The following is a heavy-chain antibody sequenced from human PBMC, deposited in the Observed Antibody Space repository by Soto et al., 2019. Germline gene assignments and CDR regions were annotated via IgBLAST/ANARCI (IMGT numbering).Heavy chain of an antibody. Sequence: ASVKVSCKASGGTFSSYAISWVRQAPGQGLEWMGGIIPIFGTANYAQKFQGRVTITADESTSTAYMELSSLRSEDTAVYYCARGGANIVVVPAAITPPGNYGMAVSGQGTTVTVSS. CDR2: IIPIFGTA. D-gene: IGHD2-2*02. J-gene: IGHJ6*02. V-gene: IGHV1-69*13. CDR3: ARGGANIVVVPAAITPPGNYGMAV. CDR1: GGTFSSYA.